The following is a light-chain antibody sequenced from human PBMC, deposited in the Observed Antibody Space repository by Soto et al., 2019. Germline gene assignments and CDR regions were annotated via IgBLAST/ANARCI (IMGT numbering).Light chain of an antibody. CDR3: NSYTSSSTRV. CDR2: EVN. V-gene: IGLV2-14*01. J-gene: IGLJ2*01. CDR1: SSDVGGYKY. Sequence: QSALTQPASVSGSPGQSITISCTGTSSDVGGYKYVSWYQQHPGKGPKLLTYEVNNRPSGVSNRFSGSKSGNTASLTISGLQAEDEADYYCNSYTSSSTRVFGGGTKLTVL.